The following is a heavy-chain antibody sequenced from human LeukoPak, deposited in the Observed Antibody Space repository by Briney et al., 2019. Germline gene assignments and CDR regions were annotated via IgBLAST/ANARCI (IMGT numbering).Heavy chain of an antibody. CDR3: ARHMEGSSWMPDYGMDV. CDR1: GYSFTSYW. CDR2: IYPGDSDT. J-gene: IGHJ6*02. V-gene: IGHV5-51*01. Sequence: GESLKISCKGSGYSFTSYWIGWVRQMPGKGLEWMVIIYPGDSDTRYSPSFQGQVTISADKSISTAYLQWSSLKASDTAMYYCARHMEGSSWMPDYGMDVWGQGTTVTVSS. D-gene: IGHD6-13*01.